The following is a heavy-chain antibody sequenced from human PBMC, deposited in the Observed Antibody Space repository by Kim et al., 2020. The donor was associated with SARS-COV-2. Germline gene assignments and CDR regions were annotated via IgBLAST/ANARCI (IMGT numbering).Heavy chain of an antibody. V-gene: IGHV4-4*02. CDR2: T. CDR3: ARSSPSAAANY. J-gene: IGHJ4*02. Sequence: TNCNPSLKSRVTISVDKSKNQFSLKLSSVTAADTAVYYCARSSPSAAANYWGQGTLVTVSS. D-gene: IGHD6-13*01.